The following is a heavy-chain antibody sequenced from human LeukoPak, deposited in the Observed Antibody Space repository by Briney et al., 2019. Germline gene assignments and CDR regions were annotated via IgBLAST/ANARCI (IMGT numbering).Heavy chain of an antibody. Sequence: ASVKVSCKASGGTFSSYAISWVRQAPGQGLEWVGGIIPIFGTANYAQKFQGRVTITADESTSTAYMELSSLRSEDTAVYYCARSPKTSRETYCSGGSCYLGWFDPWGQGTLVTVSS. V-gene: IGHV1-69*01. CDR1: GGTFSSYA. CDR2: IIPIFGTA. J-gene: IGHJ5*02. D-gene: IGHD2-15*01. CDR3: ARSPKTSRETYCSGGSCYLGWFDP.